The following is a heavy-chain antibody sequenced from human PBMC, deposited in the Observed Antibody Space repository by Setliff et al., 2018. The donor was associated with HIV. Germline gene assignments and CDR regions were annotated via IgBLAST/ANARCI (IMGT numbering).Heavy chain of an antibody. CDR3: AAVFTGEPGRSLDY. CDR1: GFTVSSSY. J-gene: IGHJ4*02. V-gene: IGHV3-74*01. Sequence: HPGGSLRLSCEASGFTVSSSYMAWVRQAPGKGLEWVSRITNDGTTTTYADSVKGRFTISRDNAKNTLYLQMNSLRAEDTAVYFCAAVFTGEPGRSLDYWGQGTPVTVSS. D-gene: IGHD1-26*01. CDR2: ITNDGTTT.